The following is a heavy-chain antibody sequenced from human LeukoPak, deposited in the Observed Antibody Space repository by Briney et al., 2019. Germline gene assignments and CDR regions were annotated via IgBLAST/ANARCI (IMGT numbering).Heavy chain of an antibody. Sequence: GGSLRLSCAASGFTSRNYVIHWVRQAPGKGLEWVAVTSSDLNVKLYADSVKGRFTISRDNSRSTLYLQMYSLRPEDTAIYYCAREGYYGSGSPPSLYFDYWGQGTLVTVSS. V-gene: IGHV3-30-3*01. CDR1: GFTSRNYV. J-gene: IGHJ4*02. CDR3: AREGYYGSGSPPSLYFDY. CDR2: TSSDLNVK. D-gene: IGHD3-10*01.